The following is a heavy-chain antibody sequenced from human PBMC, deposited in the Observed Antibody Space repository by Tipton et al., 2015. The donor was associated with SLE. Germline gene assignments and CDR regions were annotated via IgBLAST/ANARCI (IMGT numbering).Heavy chain of an antibody. V-gene: IGHV4-34*01. CDR2: IYYSGTT. D-gene: IGHD2-8*01. CDR1: GGSFSGYY. CDR3: ARGYCSDGVCYGRGYFDY. Sequence: TLSLTCAVYGGSFSGYYWGWIRQPQGKGLEWIGSIYYSGTTYSNPSLKSRVTISVDTSKNHLSLKLSSVTAADTAVYYCARGYCSDGVCYGRGYFDYWGQGNLVTVSA. J-gene: IGHJ4*01.